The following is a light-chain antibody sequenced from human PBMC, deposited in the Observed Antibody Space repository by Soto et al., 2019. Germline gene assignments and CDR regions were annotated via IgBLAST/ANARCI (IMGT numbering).Light chain of an antibody. CDR1: QSVSNNY. Sequence: DIVLTQSPGTLSLSPGERATLSCRASQSVSNNYLAWYQQKPGQAPRLLISDASNRATGIPARFSGSGSGTDFTLTISSLEPEDFAVYYCQHRMNWPWTCGQGTKGDIK. CDR2: DAS. V-gene: IGKV3D-20*02. J-gene: IGKJ1*01. CDR3: QHRMNWPWT.